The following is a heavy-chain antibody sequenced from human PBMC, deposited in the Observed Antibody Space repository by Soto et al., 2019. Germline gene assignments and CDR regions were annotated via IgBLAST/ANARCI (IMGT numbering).Heavy chain of an antibody. V-gene: IGHV4-31*03. CDR2: IYYSGST. D-gene: IGHD2-8*01. J-gene: IGHJ6*02. Sequence: SETLSLTCTVSGGSISSGGYYWSWIRQHPGKGLEWIGYIYYSGSTYYNPSLKSRVTISVDTSKNQFSLKLSSVTAADTAVYYRARKTDYCTNGVCSFAFFRYHYYGMDVWGQGTTVTVSS. CDR3: ARKTDYCTNGVCSFAFFRYHYYGMDV. CDR1: GGSISSGGYY.